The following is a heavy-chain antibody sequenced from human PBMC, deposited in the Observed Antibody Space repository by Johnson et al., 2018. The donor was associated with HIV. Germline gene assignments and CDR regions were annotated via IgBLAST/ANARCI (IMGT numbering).Heavy chain of an antibody. D-gene: IGHD3-16*01. CDR1: GFTFSDHY. CDR2: SRNKANSYTT. V-gene: IGHV3-72*01. CDR3: ARDLNHFGGAFDI. Sequence: MLLVESGGGLVQPGGSLRLSCAASGFTFSDHYMDWVRQAPGKGLEWVGRSRNKANSYTTEYAASVKGRFTISRDDSKNTLYLQMNSLRAEDTAVYYCARDLNHFGGAFDIWGQGTMVTVSS. J-gene: IGHJ3*02.